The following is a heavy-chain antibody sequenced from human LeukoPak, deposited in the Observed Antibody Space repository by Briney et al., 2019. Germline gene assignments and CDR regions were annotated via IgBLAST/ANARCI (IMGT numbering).Heavy chain of an antibody. CDR2: IKQDGSEK. Sequence: GGSLRLSCAASGFTFSSYWMSWVRQAPGKGLEWVANIKQDGSEKYYADSVKGRFTISRDNAKNSLYLQMKSLRDEETAVYYRASQVLYLGYCTNGVCRTPFEYWGQGTQVTVSS. J-gene: IGHJ4*02. D-gene: IGHD2-8*01. CDR1: GFTFSSYW. V-gene: IGHV3-7*01. CDR3: ASQVLYLGYCTNGVCRTPFEY.